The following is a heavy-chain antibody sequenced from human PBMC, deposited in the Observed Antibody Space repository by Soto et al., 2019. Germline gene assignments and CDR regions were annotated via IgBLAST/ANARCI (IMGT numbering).Heavy chain of an antibody. CDR1: GGSISSGGYY. D-gene: IGHD6-13*01. V-gene: IGHV4-31*03. J-gene: IGHJ5*02. CDR2: IYYSGST. Sequence: SETLSLTCTVSGGSISSGGYYWSWIRQHPGKGLEWIGYIYYSGSTYYNPSLKSRVTISVDTSKNQFSLKLSSVTAADTAVYNCARGPVGRGAGLSGNWFDPWGQGTLVTVSS. CDR3: ARGPVGRGAGLSGNWFDP.